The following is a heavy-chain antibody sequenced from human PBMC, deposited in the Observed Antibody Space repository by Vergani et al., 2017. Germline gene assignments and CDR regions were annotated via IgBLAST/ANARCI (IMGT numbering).Heavy chain of an antibody. V-gene: IGHV3-21*01. CDR1: GFTFSSYS. CDR3: ARDLFYYDSSGYYSGFFDY. D-gene: IGHD3-22*01. Sequence: EVQLVESGGGLVKPGGSLRLSCAASGFTFSSYSMNWVRQAPGKGLEWVASISSSSSYIYYADGVKGRFTISRDNAKNSLYLQMNRLRAEDTAVYYCARDLFYYDSSGYYSGFFDYWGQGTLVTVSS. J-gene: IGHJ4*02. CDR2: ISSSSSYI.